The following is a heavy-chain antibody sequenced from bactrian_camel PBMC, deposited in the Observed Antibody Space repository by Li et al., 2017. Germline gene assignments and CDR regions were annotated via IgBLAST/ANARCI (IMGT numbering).Heavy chain of an antibody. CDR3: AKGSSPLGWFSALTPEAADFGY. CDR1: GFTFSNYA. J-gene: IGHJ6*01. D-gene: IGHD1*01. V-gene: IGHV3S31*01. Sequence: VQLVESGGGLVQPGGSLRLSCTASGFTFSNYAMSWVRQAPGKALEWVSVIHSRGGTTYYADSVKGRFTISRDNAKNTLYLQLNSLKTEDTATYYCAKGSSPLGWFSALTPEAADFGYWGQGTQVTV. CDR2: IHSRGGTT.